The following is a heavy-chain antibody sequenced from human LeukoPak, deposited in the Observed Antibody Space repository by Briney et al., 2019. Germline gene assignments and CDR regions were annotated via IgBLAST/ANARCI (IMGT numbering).Heavy chain of an antibody. Sequence: GGSLRLSCAASGFTFSSYAMSWVRQAPGKGLEWVSAISGSGGSTYYADSVKGRFTISRDNSKNTLYLQMNSLRAEDTAVYYCAKVGGSGSRWYGVIDYWGQGTLVTVSS. V-gene: IGHV3-23*01. D-gene: IGHD6-13*01. CDR1: GFTFSSYA. CDR2: ISGSGGST. CDR3: AKVGGSGSRWYGVIDY. J-gene: IGHJ4*02.